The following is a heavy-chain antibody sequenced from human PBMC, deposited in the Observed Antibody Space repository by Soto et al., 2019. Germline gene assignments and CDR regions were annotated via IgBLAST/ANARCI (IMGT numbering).Heavy chain of an antibody. D-gene: IGHD3-22*01. J-gene: IGHJ4*02. CDR2: ISWNSGSI. CDR3: AKTENDYYDSSGYFDY. Sequence: GGSLRLSCAASGFTFDDYAMHWVRQAPGKGLEWVSGISWNSGSIGYADSVKGRFTISRDNAKNSLYLQMNSLRAEDTAVYYCAKTENDYYDSSGYFDYWGQRTLVTVSS. V-gene: IGHV3-9*01. CDR1: GFTFDDYA.